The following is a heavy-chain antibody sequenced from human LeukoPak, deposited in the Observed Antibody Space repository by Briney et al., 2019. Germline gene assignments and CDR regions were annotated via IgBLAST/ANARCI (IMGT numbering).Heavy chain of an antibody. Sequence: SETLSLTCTVSGGSISSYYWSWIRQPPGKGLEWIGYIYYSGSTNYNPSLKSRVTMSVATSKNQFSLKLNSVTAADTAVYYCARGGYYGSGNDFRFDPWGQGTLVTVSS. CDR2: IYYSGST. D-gene: IGHD3-10*01. V-gene: IGHV4-59*12. CDR3: ARGGYYGSGNDFRFDP. J-gene: IGHJ5*02. CDR1: GGSISSYY.